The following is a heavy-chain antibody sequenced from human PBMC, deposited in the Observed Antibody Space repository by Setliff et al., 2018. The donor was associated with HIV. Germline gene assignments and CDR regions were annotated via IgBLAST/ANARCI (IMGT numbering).Heavy chain of an antibody. CDR3: ARVSGLRYFDWSPMSGGMDV. Sequence: SVKVSCKASGGTFSSYGISWVRQAPGQGLEWMGAIIPMFGTGFYAQKFQGRVTMTRDTSTSTIYMELNSLTSEDTAVYYCARVSGLRYFDWSPMSGGMDVWGQGTTVTVSS. CDR2: IIPMFGTG. V-gene: IGHV1-69*05. CDR1: GGTFSSYG. J-gene: IGHJ6*02. D-gene: IGHD3-9*01.